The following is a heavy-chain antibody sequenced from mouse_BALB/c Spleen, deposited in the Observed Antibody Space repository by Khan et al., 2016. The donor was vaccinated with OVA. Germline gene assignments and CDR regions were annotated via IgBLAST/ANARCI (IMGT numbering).Heavy chain of an antibody. Sequence: EVELVESGGDLVKPGGSLKLSCAASGFTFSSYGMSWVRQTPDKRLEWVATISSGGDYTYYPDSVKGRFTISRDNAKNTLYLQMSSLKSEDKAMYYWASHLSGSFAYWGQGTLVTVST. J-gene: IGHJ3*01. V-gene: IGHV5-6*01. CDR1: GFTFSSYG. CDR3: ASHLSGSFAY. CDR2: ISSGGDYT. D-gene: IGHD1-3*01.